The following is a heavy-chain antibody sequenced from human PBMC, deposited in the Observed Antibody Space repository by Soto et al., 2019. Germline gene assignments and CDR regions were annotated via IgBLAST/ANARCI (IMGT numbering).Heavy chain of an antibody. CDR1: GGSISYEYYH. CDR3: ARYFDGGDRDYYGLDV. Sequence: PSETLSLTCTVSGGSISYEYYHWTWIRQSPGKGLEWIGYIHYSGSIIYNPSFKSRVTISVDTSKNQFSLQLSSVTAADTAVYFCARYFDGGDRDYYGLDVWGQGTTVTVSS. D-gene: IGHD3-9*01. V-gene: IGHV4-30-4*08. J-gene: IGHJ6*02. CDR2: IHYSGSI.